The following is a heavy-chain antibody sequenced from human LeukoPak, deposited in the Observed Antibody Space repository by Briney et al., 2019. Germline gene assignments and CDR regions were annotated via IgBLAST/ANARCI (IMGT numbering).Heavy chain of an antibody. CDR3: ARVGIAAAGTRRDDAFDI. CDR2: MNPNSGNT. V-gene: IGHV1-8*01. J-gene: IGHJ3*02. Sequence: ASVKVSCKASGYTFTSYDINWVRQATGQGLEWMGWMNPNSGNTGYAQKLQGRVTMTRNTSISTAYMEMSSLRSEDTAVYYCARVGIAAAGTRRDDAFDIWGQGTMVTVSS. D-gene: IGHD6-13*01. CDR1: GYTFTSYD.